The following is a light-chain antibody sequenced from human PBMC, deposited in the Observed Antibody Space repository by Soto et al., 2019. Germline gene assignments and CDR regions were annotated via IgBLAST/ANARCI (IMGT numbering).Light chain of an antibody. V-gene: IGLV2-11*01. CDR2: DVN. CDR3: CSFVDSDTVL. Sequence: QSALTQPRSVSGSPGQSVTISCTGTSSDVGSYKYVSWYQHHPGKAPKLMIFDVNKRPSGVPDRFSGSNSGNAASLTISGLQPEDEADSFCCSFVDSDTVLFGGGTQLAVL. CDR1: SSDVGSYKY. J-gene: IGLJ3*02.